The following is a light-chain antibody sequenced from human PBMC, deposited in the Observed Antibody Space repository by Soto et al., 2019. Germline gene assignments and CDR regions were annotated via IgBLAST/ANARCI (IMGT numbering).Light chain of an antibody. CDR2: GAS. J-gene: IGKJ1*01. Sequence: EIVLTQSPGTLSLSPGERATLSCRASQSVSSSFLAWYQQKPDQAPRLLIYGASSRATGIPDRFSGSGSGTDFTLTISLLEPEDFAVYYCQQYGSSPTFGQGTKVEIK. CDR3: QQYGSSPT. CDR1: QSVSSSF. V-gene: IGKV3-20*01.